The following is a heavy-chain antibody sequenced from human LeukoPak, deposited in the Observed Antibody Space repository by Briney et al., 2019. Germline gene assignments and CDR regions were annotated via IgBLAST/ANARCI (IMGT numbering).Heavy chain of an antibody. D-gene: IGHD5-12*01. CDR2: ISGSGGST. J-gene: IGHJ4*02. CDR3: ATDLGYRSWGFDY. V-gene: IGHV3-23*01. Sequence: GGSLRLSCAASGFTFSSYAMSWVRQAPGKGLEWVSAISGSGGSTYYADSVKGRFTISRDNSKNTLYLQMNSLRSEDTAVYHCATDLGYRSWGFDYWGQGTLVTVSS. CDR1: GFTFSSYA.